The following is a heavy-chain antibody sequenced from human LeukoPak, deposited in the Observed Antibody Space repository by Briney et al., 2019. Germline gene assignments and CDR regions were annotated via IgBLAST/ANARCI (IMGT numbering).Heavy chain of an antibody. D-gene: IGHD6-19*01. Sequence: ASVKVSCKASGYTFTGYYMHWVRQAPGQGLEWMGWINPNSGGTNYAQKFQGRVTMTRDTSISTAYMELSRLRSDDTAVYYCARDPPNYSSGWYGGAYWGQGTLVTVSS. V-gene: IGHV1-2*02. CDR2: INPNSGGT. CDR3: ARDPPNYSSGWYGGAY. CDR1: GYTFTGYY. J-gene: IGHJ4*02.